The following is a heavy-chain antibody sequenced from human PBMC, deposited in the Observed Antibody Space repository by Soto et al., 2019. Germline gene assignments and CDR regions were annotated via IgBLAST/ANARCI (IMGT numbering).Heavy chain of an antibody. V-gene: IGHV3-30-3*01. J-gene: IGHJ4*02. Sequence: QVQLVESGGGVVQPGRSLRLSCAASGFPFSNYALHWVRQAPGKGLEWVAVISDDGSSKYYADSVKGRFTISRDNSKNTLYLQMNSLRAEDTAVYYCARDRFASSWSYFDYWGQGTPFTVSS. CDR2: ISDDGSSK. CDR3: ARDRFASSWSYFDY. D-gene: IGHD6-13*01. CDR1: GFPFSNYA.